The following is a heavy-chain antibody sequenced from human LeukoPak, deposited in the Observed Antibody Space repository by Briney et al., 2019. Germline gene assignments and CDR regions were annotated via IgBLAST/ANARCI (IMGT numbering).Heavy chain of an antibody. D-gene: IGHD3-22*01. V-gene: IGHV3-23*01. CDR2: ISNDGGGT. CDR1: GFTFNNYG. Sequence: GGSLRLSCAASGFTFNNYGLIWVRQAPGKGLEWVAAISNDGGGTMYAAFVAGRFTISRDNSKNTLFLQMNSLRAEDTALYYCAKGSSGYFADLWGQGTLVTVSS. J-gene: IGHJ5*02. CDR3: AKGSSGYFADL.